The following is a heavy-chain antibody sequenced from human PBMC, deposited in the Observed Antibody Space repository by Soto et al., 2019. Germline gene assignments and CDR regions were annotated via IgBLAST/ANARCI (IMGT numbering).Heavy chain of an antibody. CDR1: GGSISSGGYY. Sequence: SETLSLTCTVSGGSISSGGYYWSWIRQHPGKGLEWIGYIYYSGSTYYNPSLKSRVTISVDTSKNQFSLKLNSMTAADTAVYYCARHNYGSGSTYFDYWGQGTLVTVSS. V-gene: IGHV4-31*03. CDR3: ARHNYGSGSTYFDY. J-gene: IGHJ4*02. CDR2: IYYSGST. D-gene: IGHD3-10*01.